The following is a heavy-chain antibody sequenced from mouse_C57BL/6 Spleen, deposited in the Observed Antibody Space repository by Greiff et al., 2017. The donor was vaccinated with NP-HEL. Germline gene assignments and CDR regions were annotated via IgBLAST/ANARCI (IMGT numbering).Heavy chain of an antibody. V-gene: IGHV1-82*01. CDR3: ARSRNWDLYYFDY. CDR2: IYPGDGDT. D-gene: IGHD4-1*01. CDR1: GYAFSSSW. Sequence: QVQLKQSGPELVKPGASVKISCKASGYAFSSSWMNWVKQRPGKGLEWIGRIYPGDGDTNYNGKFKGKATLTADKSSSTAYMQLSSLTSEDSAVYFCARSRNWDLYYFDYWGQGTTLTVSS. J-gene: IGHJ2*01.